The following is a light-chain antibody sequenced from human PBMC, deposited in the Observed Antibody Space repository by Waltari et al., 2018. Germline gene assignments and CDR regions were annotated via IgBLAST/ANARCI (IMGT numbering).Light chain of an antibody. J-gene: IGLJ1*01. CDR3: CSYAGSNTYV. CDR1: TSDVGTYTP. Sequence: QSALTQPASVSGSPGQSITISCTGTTSDVGTYTPVSWYQQHPGKAPKLIIYEVSKRPSGIFNRFSASKSGNTASLTISGLQAEDEADYYCCSYAGSNTYVFGTGTKVTVL. V-gene: IGLV2-23*02. CDR2: EVS.